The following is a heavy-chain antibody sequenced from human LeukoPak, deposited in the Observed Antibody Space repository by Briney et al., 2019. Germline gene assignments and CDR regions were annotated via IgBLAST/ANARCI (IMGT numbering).Heavy chain of an antibody. Sequence: PSETLSLTCTVSGGSITNYYWSWIRQPPGKGLEWIGCIYYSGTTNYNPSLKSRVTISVDTSKNQFSLKVNSVTAADTAVYYCVRSKSGTYGWFDPWGQGILVTVSS. D-gene: IGHD4-17*01. J-gene: IGHJ5*02. CDR1: GGSITNYY. V-gene: IGHV4-59*01. CDR2: IYYSGTT. CDR3: VRSKSGTYGWFDP.